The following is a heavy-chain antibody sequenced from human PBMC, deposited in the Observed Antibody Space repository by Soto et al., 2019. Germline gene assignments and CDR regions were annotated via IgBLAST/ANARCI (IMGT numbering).Heavy chain of an antibody. CDR3: ASSYGSGYRAFDY. J-gene: IGHJ4*02. Sequence: QVQLVQSGAEVKKPGSSVRVSCKASGDTFTFYSINWVRQAPGLGLEWMGRINPILSMSNYAQRFQGRVTXTXDXXPITAYLELSSLSSEDPAMYYCASSYGSGYRAFDYWGQGALVTVSS. V-gene: IGHV1-69*02. D-gene: IGHD3-10*01. CDR2: INPILSMS. CDR1: GDTFTFYS.